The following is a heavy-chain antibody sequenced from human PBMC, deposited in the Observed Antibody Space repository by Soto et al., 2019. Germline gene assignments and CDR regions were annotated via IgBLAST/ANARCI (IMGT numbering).Heavy chain of an antibody. J-gene: IGHJ4*02. D-gene: IGHD4-17*01. CDR1: GYTFTSYG. V-gene: IGHV1-18*01. CDR2: ISAYNGNT. CDR3: ARDRFYKTTVTSPFDY. Sequence: GASVKVSCKASGYTFTSYGISWVRQAPGQGFEWMGWISAYNGNTNYAQKLQGRVTITTDTSTSTAYMELSSLRSEDTAVYYCARDRFYKTTVTSPFDYWGQGTLVTVSS.